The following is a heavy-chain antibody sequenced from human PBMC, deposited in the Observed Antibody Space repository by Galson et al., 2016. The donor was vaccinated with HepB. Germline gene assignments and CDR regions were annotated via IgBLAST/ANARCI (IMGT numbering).Heavy chain of an antibody. CDR3: ARSYYHDLGTYYMDPH. D-gene: IGHD3-10*01. CDR1: GFNFSRYV. V-gene: IGHV3-23*01. Sequence: SLRLSCAASGFNFSRYVMAWVRQSPGKGLEWVSGIIGSCATTFYADSLEGRFTISRDNSRNTLDLQINSLRAEDTAVYYCARSYYHDLGTYYMDPHWGQGALVTVSS. CDR2: IIGSCATT. J-gene: IGHJ4*02.